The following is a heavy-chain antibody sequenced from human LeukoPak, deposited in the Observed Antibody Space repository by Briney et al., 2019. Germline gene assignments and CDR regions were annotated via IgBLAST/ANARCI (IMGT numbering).Heavy chain of an antibody. CDR2: ISAYNGNT. V-gene: IGHV1-18*01. CDR1: GYTFTSYG. CDR3: ARRAGDYYCYYMDV. J-gene: IGHJ6*03. D-gene: IGHD6-19*01. Sequence: GASVKVSCKASGYTFTSYGISWVRQPPGQGLEWMGCISAYNGNTNYAQKLQGRVTMTTDTSTKTAYMELRSLRSDDTAVYSCARRAGDYYCYYMDVWGKGTTVTVSS.